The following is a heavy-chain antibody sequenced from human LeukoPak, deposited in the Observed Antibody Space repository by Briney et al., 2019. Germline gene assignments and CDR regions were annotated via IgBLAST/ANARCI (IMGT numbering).Heavy chain of an antibody. CDR2: NNPNSGGT. V-gene: IGHV1-2*02. Sequence: ASVKVSCKASGHTFTGYYMHWVRQAPGQGLEWMGWNNPNSGGTSYAQKFQGRVTMTRDTSISTAYMELSGLRSDDTAVYYCARANMVRGVGLFFDRNWFDPWGQGTLVTVSS. D-gene: IGHD3-10*01. CDR3: ARANMVRGVGLFFDRNWFDP. CDR1: GHTFTGYY. J-gene: IGHJ5*02.